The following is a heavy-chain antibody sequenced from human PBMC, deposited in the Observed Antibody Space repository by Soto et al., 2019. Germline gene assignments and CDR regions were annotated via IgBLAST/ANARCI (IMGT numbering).Heavy chain of an antibody. CDR2: IIPILGIA. V-gene: IGHV1-69*04. CDR1: GGTFSSYT. Sequence: ASVKVSCKASGGTFSSYTISWVRQAPGQGLEWMGRIIPILGIANYAQKFQGRVTITADKSTSTAYMELSSLRSEDTAVYYCARETTLHGAAHDYWGQGTLVTVSS. J-gene: IGHJ4*02. CDR3: ARETTLHGAAHDY. D-gene: IGHD6-6*01.